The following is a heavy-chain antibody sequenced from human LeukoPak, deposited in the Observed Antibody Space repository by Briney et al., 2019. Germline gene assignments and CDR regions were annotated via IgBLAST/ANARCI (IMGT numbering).Heavy chain of an antibody. CDR3: AREGDLYSSRRNGNFDY. D-gene: IGHD6-19*01. CDR2: IWYDGSDK. J-gene: IGHJ4*02. V-gene: IGHV3-33*01. CDR1: GFTFSSFG. Sequence: PGRSLRLSCAASGFTFSSFGMHWVRQAPGKGLEWVALIWYDGSDKYYADSVKGRFTISRDNSKHTLSLQMNSLRAEDTAMYYCAREGDLYSSRRNGNFDYWGQGTLVTVSS.